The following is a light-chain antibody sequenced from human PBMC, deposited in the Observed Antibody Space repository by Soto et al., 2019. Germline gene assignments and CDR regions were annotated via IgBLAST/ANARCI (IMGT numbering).Light chain of an antibody. J-gene: IGLJ2*01. CDR1: SSDVGGYNY. CDR3: SSFAGGGNPVL. CDR2: EVT. V-gene: IGLV2-8*01. Sequence: QSALTQPPSASGPLGQSVTISCTGTSSDVGGYNYVSWHQQHPGKAPKVMIYEVTKRPPGVPDRFSGSKSGNTASLTVSGLQAEDEADYYCSSFAGGGNPVLLGGGTKLTV.